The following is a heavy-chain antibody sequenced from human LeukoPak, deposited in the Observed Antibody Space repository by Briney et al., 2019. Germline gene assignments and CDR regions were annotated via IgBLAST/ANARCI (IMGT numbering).Heavy chain of an antibody. Sequence: ASVKVSCKASGYTFTSYYMHWVRQAPGQGLEWMGIINPSGGSTSYAQKFQGRVTMTRDTSTSTVYMELSSLRSEDTAVYYCAKLGKAARFHLFPYYFDYWGQGTLVTVSS. J-gene: IGHJ4*02. V-gene: IGHV1-46*01. D-gene: IGHD6-6*01. CDR1: GYTFTSYY. CDR3: AKLGKAARFHLFPYYFDY. CDR2: INPSGGST.